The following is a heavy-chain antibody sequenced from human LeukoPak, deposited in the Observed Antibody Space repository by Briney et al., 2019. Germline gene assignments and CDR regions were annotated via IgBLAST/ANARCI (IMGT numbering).Heavy chain of an antibody. J-gene: IGHJ4*02. V-gene: IGHV4-61*02. CDR2: IYTSGST. CDR3: ARGEQQLLDY. CDR1: GGSISSGSYY. Sequence: SETLSLTCTVSGGSISSGSYYWSWIRQPAGKGLEWIGRIYTSGSTNYNPSLKSRVTMSVDTSKNQFSLKLSSVTAADTAVYYCARGEQQLLDYWGQGTLVTVSS. D-gene: IGHD6-13*01.